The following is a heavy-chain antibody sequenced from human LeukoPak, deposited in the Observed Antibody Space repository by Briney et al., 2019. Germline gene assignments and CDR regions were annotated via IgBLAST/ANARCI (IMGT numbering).Heavy chain of an antibody. V-gene: IGHV3-21*01. CDR2: ISTSRSYI. CDR3: ARVFSGTYLNYHHFDY. CDR1: GFTFSSYS. Sequence: GGSLRLACAASGFTFSSYSMNWVRQPPGKGLEWVSSISTSRSYIYYADSVKGRFTVSRNNAKHSLYLQMDSLRAEDTAVYYCARVFSGTYLNYHHFDYWGQGTLVTVSS. D-gene: IGHD1-26*01. J-gene: IGHJ4*02.